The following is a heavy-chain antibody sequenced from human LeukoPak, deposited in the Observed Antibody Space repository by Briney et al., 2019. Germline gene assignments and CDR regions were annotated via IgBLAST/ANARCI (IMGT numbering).Heavy chain of an antibody. CDR2: INPTGGST. Sequence: GASVKVSCKAPGYIFTNHFVHWVRQAPGQGLEWMGIINPTGGSTTYAQKFQGRVTMTRDTSTSTVYMELSSLRSEDTAVYYCAKDEGDSGYSGYDSRPSFDYWGQGTLVTVSS. V-gene: IGHV1-46*01. CDR3: AKDEGDSGYSGYDSRPSFDY. J-gene: IGHJ4*02. CDR1: GYIFTNHF. D-gene: IGHD5-12*01.